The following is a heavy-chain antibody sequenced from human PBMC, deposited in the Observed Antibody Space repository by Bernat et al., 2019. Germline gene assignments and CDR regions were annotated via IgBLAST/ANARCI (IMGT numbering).Heavy chain of an antibody. J-gene: IGHJ5*02. CDR2: IIPIFGTA. CDR1: GGTFSSYA. CDR3: ARGDCSGGSCYEVKFDR. V-gene: IGHV1-69*06. D-gene: IGHD2-15*01. Sequence: QVQLVQSGAEVKKPGSSVKVSCKASGGTFSSYAISWVRQAPGQGLEWMGGIIPIFGTANYAQKIQGRVTITADKSTSTAYMELSSLRSEDTAVYYCARGDCSGGSCYEVKFDRWGQGTLVTVSS.